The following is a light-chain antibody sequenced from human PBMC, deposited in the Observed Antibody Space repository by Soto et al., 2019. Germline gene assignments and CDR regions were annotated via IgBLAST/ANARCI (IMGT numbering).Light chain of an antibody. J-gene: IGKJ5*01. Sequence: DIVLAQSPAPLSLSPGERATLSCRSSQSVSISLAWYQQKPGQAPRLLIYDASHRATGIPARFTGSGAGTDFILTISRVEPEDFAVYYCQDRGNWPLFTFGAGTRLEIK. CDR1: QSVSIS. V-gene: IGKV3-11*01. CDR2: DAS. CDR3: QDRGNWPLFT.